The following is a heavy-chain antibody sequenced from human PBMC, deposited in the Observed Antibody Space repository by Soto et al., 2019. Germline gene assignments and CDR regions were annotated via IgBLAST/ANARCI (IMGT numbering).Heavy chain of an antibody. Sequence: PGGSLRLSCAASGFTFSSYGMHWVRQAPDKGLEWVVLISYDGTDKYYADSVKGRFTISRDNSKNTVNLQMNSLRTEDTAVYYCAKSGNPFNIWGQGTMVNVSS. V-gene: IGHV3-30*18. J-gene: IGHJ3*02. CDR3: AKSGNPFNI. D-gene: IGHD2-15*01. CDR2: ISYDGTDK. CDR1: GFTFSSYG.